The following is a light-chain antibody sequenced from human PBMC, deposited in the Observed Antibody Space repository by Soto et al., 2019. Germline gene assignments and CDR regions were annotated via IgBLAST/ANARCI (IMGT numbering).Light chain of an antibody. Sequence: EMVVTQSPATLSVSPGEGATLSYRASQDVSSNLAWYQQKPGQAPSLLIYGASTRATGTPARFSGSGSGTEFTLTISSLQSEDYAVYFCQQYICWPLTFGGGTKVAIK. V-gene: IGKV3-15*01. CDR1: QDVSSN. CDR2: GAS. CDR3: QQYICWPLT. J-gene: IGKJ4*01.